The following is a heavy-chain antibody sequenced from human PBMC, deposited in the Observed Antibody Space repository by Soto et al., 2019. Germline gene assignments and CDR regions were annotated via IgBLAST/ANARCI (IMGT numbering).Heavy chain of an antibody. J-gene: IGHJ4*02. V-gene: IGHV3-23*01. CDR1: GFTFRSYA. CDR3: ASGFSGDYNSY. Sequence: LRLSCEASGFTFRSYAMSWVRQAPGKGLEWVSATTGSGGSTYYAGSVRGRFTISRDNSKSTVYLQMNSLRAEDTAIYYCASGFSGDYNSYWGQGTLVTVSS. D-gene: IGHD4-17*01. CDR2: TTGSGGST.